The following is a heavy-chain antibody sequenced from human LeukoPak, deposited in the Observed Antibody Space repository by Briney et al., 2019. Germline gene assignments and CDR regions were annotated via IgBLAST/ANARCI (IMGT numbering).Heavy chain of an antibody. V-gene: IGHV4-34*01. D-gene: IGHD4-23*01. CDR3: ASGWVRTVFDY. CDR2: INHSGST. Sequence: SETLSLTCAVYGGSFSGYYWSWIRQPPGKGLEWIGEINHSGSTNYNPSLKSRVTISVDTSKNQFSLKLSSVTAADTAVYYCASGWVRTVFDYWGRGTLVTVSS. J-gene: IGHJ4*02. CDR1: GGSFSGYY.